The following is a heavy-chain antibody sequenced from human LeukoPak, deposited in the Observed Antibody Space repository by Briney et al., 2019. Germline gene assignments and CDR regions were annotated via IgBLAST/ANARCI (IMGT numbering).Heavy chain of an antibody. CDR1: GYTFTGYY. Sequence: ASVKVSCKASGYTFTGYYMHWVRQAPGQGLEWMGWINPNSGGTNYAQKFQGRVTMTRDTSISTAYMELSRLRSDDTAVYYCARALKDRSSGWYEIPFPVYWGQGTLVTVSS. V-gene: IGHV1-2*02. J-gene: IGHJ4*02. CDR3: ARALKDRSSGWYEIPFPVY. D-gene: IGHD6-19*01. CDR2: INPNSGGT.